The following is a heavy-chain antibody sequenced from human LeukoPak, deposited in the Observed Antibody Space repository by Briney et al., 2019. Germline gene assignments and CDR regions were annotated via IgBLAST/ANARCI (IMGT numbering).Heavy chain of an antibody. D-gene: IGHD2-21*02. J-gene: IGHJ1*01. Sequence: GGSLRLSCAASGFTFSSYAMHWVRQAPGKGLEWVAVISYDGSNKYYADSVKGRFTISRDNSKNTLYLQMNSLRAEDTAVYYCALCGGDCYPEYFQHWGQGTLVTVSS. CDR2: ISYDGSNK. V-gene: IGHV3-30-3*01. CDR3: ALCGGDCYPEYFQH. CDR1: GFTFSSYA.